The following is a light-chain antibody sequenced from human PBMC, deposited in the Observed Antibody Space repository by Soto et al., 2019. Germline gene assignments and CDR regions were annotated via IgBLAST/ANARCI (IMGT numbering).Light chain of an antibody. CDR1: ESVLSN. Sequence: IVMTQSPVTLSVSPGERATLSCRASESVLSNLAWYQWRPGQAPRLLIYGAFTRATGIPARFSGSGSGTEFTLTISSLQCEDVAVYYCQQYHNWPPWTFGQGTKVEIK. J-gene: IGKJ1*01. CDR2: GAF. V-gene: IGKV3-15*01. CDR3: QQYHNWPPWT.